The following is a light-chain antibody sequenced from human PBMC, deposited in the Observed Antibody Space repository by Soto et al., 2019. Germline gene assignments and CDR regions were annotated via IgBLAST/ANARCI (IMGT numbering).Light chain of an antibody. V-gene: IGKV1-5*03. CDR3: QHYNSYSEA. J-gene: IGKJ1*01. Sequence: PSTLSGSVGDRVTITCRASQTISSWLAWYQQKPGKAPKLLIYKASTLKSGVPSRFSGSGSGTELTITISSLQPDDFETYYCQHYNSYSEAFGQGTKVDIK. CDR1: QTISSW. CDR2: KAS.